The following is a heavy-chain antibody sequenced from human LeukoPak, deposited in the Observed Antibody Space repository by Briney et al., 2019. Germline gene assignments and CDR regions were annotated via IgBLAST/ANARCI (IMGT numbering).Heavy chain of an antibody. Sequence: SQTLSLTCTVSGGSISSGNYYWSWIRQHPGKGLEWIASIYYSGSTYYNPSLKSRITISVDTSKNQFSLKLSSVTAADTAVYYCARQYCSSTSCPADYWGQGTLVTVSS. CDR3: ARQYCSSTSCPADY. CDR1: GGSISSGNYY. V-gene: IGHV4-31*03. CDR2: IYYSGST. D-gene: IGHD2-2*01. J-gene: IGHJ4*02.